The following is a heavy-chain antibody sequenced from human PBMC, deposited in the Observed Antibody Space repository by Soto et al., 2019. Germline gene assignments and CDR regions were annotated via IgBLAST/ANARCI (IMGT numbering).Heavy chain of an antibody. D-gene: IGHD5-18*01. Sequence: PSQTLSLTCAISGDSVSSSSTAWNWVRQSPSRGLEWLGRTYYRSKWYNDYAVSVKSRITINPDTSKNQFSLQLNSVTPEDTAVYYCARASHSYGCFDDWGQGTQVTVSS. CDR2: TYYRSKWYN. CDR3: ARASHSYGCFDD. CDR1: GDSVSSSSTA. J-gene: IGHJ4*02. V-gene: IGHV6-1*01.